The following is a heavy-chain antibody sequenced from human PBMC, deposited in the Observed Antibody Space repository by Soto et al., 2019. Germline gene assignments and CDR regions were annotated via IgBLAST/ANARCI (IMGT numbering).Heavy chain of an antibody. CDR1: GYTFTSYG. V-gene: IGHV1-18*01. CDR3: ARTYCSSTSCYYYYYYGMDV. D-gene: IGHD2-2*01. CDR2: ISAYNGNT. Sequence: QVQLVQSGAEVKKPGASVKVSCMASGYTFTSYGISWVRQAPGQGLEWMGWISAYNGNTNYAQKLQGRVTMTTDTSTSTAYMELRSLRSDDTAVYYCARTYCSSTSCYYYYYYGMDVWGQGTTVTVSS. J-gene: IGHJ6*02.